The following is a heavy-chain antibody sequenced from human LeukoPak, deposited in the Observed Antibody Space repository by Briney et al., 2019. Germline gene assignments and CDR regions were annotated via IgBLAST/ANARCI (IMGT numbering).Heavy chain of an antibody. CDR1: GGSISSGSYY. CDR3: ARAWYNWNDGLFDI. Sequence: SQTLSLTCTVSGGSISSGSYYWSWIRQPAGKGLEWIGRIYTSGSTNYNPSLKSRVTISVDTSKNQFSLKLSSVTAADTVVYYCARAWYNWNDGLFDIWGQGTMVTVSS. V-gene: IGHV4-61*02. D-gene: IGHD1-20*01. CDR2: IYTSGST. J-gene: IGHJ3*02.